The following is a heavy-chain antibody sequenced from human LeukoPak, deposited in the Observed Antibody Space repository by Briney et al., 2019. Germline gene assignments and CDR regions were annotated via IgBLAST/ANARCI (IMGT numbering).Heavy chain of an antibody. V-gene: IGHV1-8*02. D-gene: IGHD3-3*01. Sequence: ASVKVSCKASGYTFTGYYIHWVRQAPGQGLEWMGWINPNSGNTGYAQKFQGRVTMTRNTSISTAYMELSSLRSEDTAVYYCARGINYDFWSGYLYYYYYYGMDVWGQGTTVTVSS. J-gene: IGHJ6*02. CDR3: ARGINYDFWSGYLYYYYYYGMDV. CDR2: INPNSGNT. CDR1: GYTFTGYY.